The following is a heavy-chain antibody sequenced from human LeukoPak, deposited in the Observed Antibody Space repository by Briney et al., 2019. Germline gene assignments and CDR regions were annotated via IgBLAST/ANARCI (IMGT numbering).Heavy chain of an antibody. D-gene: IGHD2-2*01. CDR2: INHSGST. J-gene: IGHJ3*02. Sequence: SETLSLTCAVYGGSFSGYYWSWIRQPPGKGLEWMGEINHSGSTNYNPSLKSRVTISVDTSKNQFSLKLSSVTAAHTALYYGARVLRWYQLLECHAFDIWGQGTMVTVSS. V-gene: IGHV4-34*01. CDR1: GGSFSGYY. CDR3: ARVLRWYQLLECHAFDI.